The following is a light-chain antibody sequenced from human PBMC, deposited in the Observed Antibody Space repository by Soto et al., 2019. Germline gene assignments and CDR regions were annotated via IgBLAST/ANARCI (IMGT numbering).Light chain of an antibody. CDR3: AAWDDSLKV. CDR2: RNN. Sequence: QSALTQPPSASGTPGQRVTISCSGSSSNIGSNYVYWYQQLPGTAPKLLIYRNNQRPSGVPDRFSGSKSGTSASLAISGLRSEDEADYYCAAWDDSLKVFVTGTKVTVL. J-gene: IGLJ1*01. V-gene: IGLV1-47*01. CDR1: SSNIGSNY.